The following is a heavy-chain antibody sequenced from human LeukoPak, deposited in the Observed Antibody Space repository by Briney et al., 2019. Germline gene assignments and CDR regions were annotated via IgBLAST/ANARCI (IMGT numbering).Heavy chain of an antibody. Sequence: GGSLRLSCAASGFTFSSYSMNWVRQAPGKGLEWVSSISSSSSYIYYADSVKGRFTISRDNAKNSLYLQMNSLRAEDTAVYYCARSHYYESSGYFSYYYGLDVWGQGTTVTVSS. CDR2: ISSSSSYI. D-gene: IGHD3-22*01. V-gene: IGHV3-21*01. CDR1: GFTFSSYS. CDR3: ARSHYYESSGYFSYYYGLDV. J-gene: IGHJ6*02.